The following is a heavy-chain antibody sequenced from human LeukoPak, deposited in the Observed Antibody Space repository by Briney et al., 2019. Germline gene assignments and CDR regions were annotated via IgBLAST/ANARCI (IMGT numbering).Heavy chain of an antibody. CDR3: AKGGVATMRDGYNYYYYYMEV. J-gene: IGHJ6*03. CDR1: RITFSSHA. V-gene: IGHV3-23*01. D-gene: IGHD5-24*01. Sequence: GGSLRLSCEAPRITFSSHAMSWVRQAPGKGLQWVSLISGSGGHTSYGDSVKGRFTITRDNSKNTVYLQMSSLRAEDTAIYYCAKGGVATMRDGYNYYYYYMEVWGRGTTVTVSS. CDR2: ISGSGGHT.